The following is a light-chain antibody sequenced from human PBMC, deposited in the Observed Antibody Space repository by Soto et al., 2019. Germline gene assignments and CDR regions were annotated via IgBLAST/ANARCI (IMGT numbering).Light chain of an antibody. CDR3: QQYGTSRT. J-gene: IGKJ1*01. CDR1: QSVSSNY. V-gene: IGKV3-20*01. CDR2: SAS. Sequence: EIVLTQSPATLSLSPGARATLSCRASQSVSSNYLAWYQQKPGQAPRLLIYSASSRATGIPARFSGSGSGTDFTLTISRLEPQDFAVYYCQQYGTSRTFGQGTKADIK.